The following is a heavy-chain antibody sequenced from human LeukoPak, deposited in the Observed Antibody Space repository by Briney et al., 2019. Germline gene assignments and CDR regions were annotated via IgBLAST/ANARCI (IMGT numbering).Heavy chain of an antibody. CDR1: GFTFSSYT. Sequence: PGGSLRLSCAASGFTFSSYTMNWVRQAPGKGLEWVSSISSSSSYIYYADSVKGRSTISRDNAKNSLYLQMDSLRAEDTDVYYCARDGKDSMIVVVTAEYFQHWGQGTLVTVSS. CDR3: ARDGKDSMIVVVTAEYFQH. J-gene: IGHJ1*01. CDR2: ISSSSSYI. V-gene: IGHV3-21*01. D-gene: IGHD3-22*01.